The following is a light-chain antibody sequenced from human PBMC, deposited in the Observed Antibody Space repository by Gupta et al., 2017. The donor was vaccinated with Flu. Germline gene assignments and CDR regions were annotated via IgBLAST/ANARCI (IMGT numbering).Light chain of an antibody. V-gene: IGKV4-1*01. Sequence: DIVMTQSPDSLAVFLGGRANLNCRSSPSVLYDSNNKNYLAWYQHTPGQSPKLLFYWASTRDSEVPDRFTGSGSGTEFTLTINSLQTEDVAIYYCQQYYIPPRTFGGGTRVESK. J-gene: IGKJ4*01. CDR3: QQYYIPPRT. CDR1: PSVLYDSNNKNY. CDR2: WAS.